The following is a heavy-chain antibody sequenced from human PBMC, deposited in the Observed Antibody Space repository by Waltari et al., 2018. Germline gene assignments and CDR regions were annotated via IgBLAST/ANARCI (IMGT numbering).Heavy chain of an antibody. J-gene: IGHJ6*02. CDR2: ISYEGSNQ. Sequence: QVHLAESGGGVVQPGRSLRLSCVTSGFTFSDYGMHWVRQTPGKGLGWVAMISYEGSNQYYADPLKGRFTISRDNFKHTLYLQISSLTTNDTGVYYCAKGGLASTYYYSPMDVWGHGTSVTVSS. D-gene: IGHD3-22*01. CDR3: AKGGLASTYYYSPMDV. V-gene: IGHV3-30*18. CDR1: GFTFSDYG.